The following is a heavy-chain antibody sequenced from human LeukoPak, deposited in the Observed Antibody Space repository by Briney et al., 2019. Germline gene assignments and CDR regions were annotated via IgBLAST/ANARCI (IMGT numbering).Heavy chain of an antibody. CDR2: IYTTGST. CDR3: AREMAVADSGGLDY. J-gene: IGHJ4*02. V-gene: IGHV4-4*07. D-gene: IGHD6-19*01. CDR1: VGSISKYY. Sequence: SETLSLTCTVSVGSISKYYGSWMRQPAGKGLEWIGRIYTTGSTNHNPPLKSRVTISVDKSKNQFSLRINSVTAADTAVYYCAREMAVADSGGLDYWGQGTLVTVSS.